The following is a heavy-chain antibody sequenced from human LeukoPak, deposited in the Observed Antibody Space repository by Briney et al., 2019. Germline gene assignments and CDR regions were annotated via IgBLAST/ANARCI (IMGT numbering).Heavy chain of an antibody. CDR2: MSYDGSNK. V-gene: IGHV3-30-3*01. Sequence: GGSLRLSCAASGFTFSSYAVHWVRQAPGKGLEWVAVMSYDGSNKYYADSVKGRFTISRDNSKNTLYLQMNSLRAEDTAVYYCAREGYGDYTDTFDYWGQGTLVTVSS. D-gene: IGHD4-17*01. CDR3: AREGYGDYTDTFDY. CDR1: GFTFSSYA. J-gene: IGHJ4*02.